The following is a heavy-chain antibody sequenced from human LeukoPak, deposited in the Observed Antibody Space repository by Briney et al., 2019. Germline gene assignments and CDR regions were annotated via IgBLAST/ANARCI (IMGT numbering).Heavy chain of an antibody. Sequence: PGGSLRLSCAASGFTFSSYGMHWVRQAPGKGLEWVAFIRYDGSNKYYADSVKGRFTISRDNSKNTLYLQMNSLRAEDTAVYYCAYCSSTSCYLDYYYYYMDVWGKGTTVTVSS. J-gene: IGHJ6*03. CDR3: AYCSSTSCYLDYYYYYMDV. CDR2: IRYDGSNK. CDR1: GFTFSSYG. V-gene: IGHV3-30*02. D-gene: IGHD2-2*01.